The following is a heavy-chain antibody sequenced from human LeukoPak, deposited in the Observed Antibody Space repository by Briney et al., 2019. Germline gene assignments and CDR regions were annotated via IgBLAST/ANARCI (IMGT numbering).Heavy chain of an antibody. V-gene: IGHV1-2*02. CDR2: VNPNSGGT. D-gene: IGHD6-19*01. CDR1: GYTFTGYY. CDR3: ARSRTGIAVAGKMAYYYYMDV. J-gene: IGHJ6*03. Sequence: GASVKVSCKASGYTFTGYYIHWVRQAPGQGLEWMGWVNPNSGGTNYAQKFQGRVTMTRDTSTSTAYMELRSLRSDDTAVYYCARSRTGIAVAGKMAYYYYMDVWGKGTTVTVSS.